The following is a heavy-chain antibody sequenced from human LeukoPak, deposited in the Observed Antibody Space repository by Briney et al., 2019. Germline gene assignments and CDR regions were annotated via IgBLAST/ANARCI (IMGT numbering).Heavy chain of an antibody. CDR1: GGFFSGYY. J-gene: IGHJ4*02. Sequence: SETLSLTCAVYGGFFSGYYWSWIRQPPGKGLEWIGEINHSGSTNYNPSLKSRVTISVDTSKNQFSLKLSSVTAADTAVYYCAGGSHTYYYGSGSYPYWGQGTLVTVSS. CDR2: INHSGST. CDR3: AGGSHTYYYGSGSYPY. D-gene: IGHD3-10*01. V-gene: IGHV4-34*01.